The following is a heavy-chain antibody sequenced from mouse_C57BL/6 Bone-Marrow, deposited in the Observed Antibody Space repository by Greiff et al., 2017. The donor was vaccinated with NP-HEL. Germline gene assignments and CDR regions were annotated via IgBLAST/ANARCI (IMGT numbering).Heavy chain of an antibody. CDR1: GFTFSDAW. CDR3: TPDYDERYAMDY. D-gene: IGHD2-4*01. V-gene: IGHV6-6*01. J-gene: IGHJ4*01. CDR2: IRNKANNHAT. Sequence: DVQLVESGGGLVQPGGSVKLSCAASGFTFSDAWMDWVRQSPEKGLEWVAEIRNKANNHATYYAESVKGRFTISRDDSNSSVYLQMNSLRAEDTGIYYCTPDYDERYAMDYWGQGTSVTVSS.